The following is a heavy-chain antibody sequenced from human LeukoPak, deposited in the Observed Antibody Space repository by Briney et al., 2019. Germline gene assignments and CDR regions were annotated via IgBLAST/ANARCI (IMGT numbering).Heavy chain of an antibody. CDR2: IYYIGNT. CDR1: GDSISSYY. CDR3: ARREAKTPNYFDY. V-gene: IGHV4-59*08. Sequence: SETLSLTCTVSGDSISSYYWTWIRQPPAKGLEGIGDIYYIGNTNYNPSLKTRVTISLDTSKNQFSLKLPSVTAADKAMYYCARREAKTPNYFDYWGQGALVTVSS. J-gene: IGHJ4*02.